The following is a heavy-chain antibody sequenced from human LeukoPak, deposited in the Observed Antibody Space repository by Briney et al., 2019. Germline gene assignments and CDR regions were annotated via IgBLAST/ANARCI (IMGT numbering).Heavy chain of an antibody. CDR2: IYYSGST. Sequence: SETLSLTCTVSGGSISSGSYYWGWIRQPPGKGLEWIGSIYYSGSTYYNPSLKSRVTISVDTSKNQFSLKLSSVTAADTAVYYCARDAGYCSGGSCYSLNNWFDPWGQGTLVTVSS. CDR1: GGSISSGSYY. V-gene: IGHV4-39*07. D-gene: IGHD2-15*01. CDR3: ARDAGYCSGGSCYSLNNWFDP. J-gene: IGHJ5*02.